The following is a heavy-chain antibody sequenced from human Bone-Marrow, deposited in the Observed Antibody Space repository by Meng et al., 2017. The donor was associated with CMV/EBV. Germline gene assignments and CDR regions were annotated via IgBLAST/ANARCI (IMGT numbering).Heavy chain of an antibody. Sequence: GESLKISCTASGFTFSTYDFHWVRQPTGKGLEWVSSIGTVGDTYPIGSVKGRFIISREDAKNSVYLQMNGLRDGDTGLYYCARARSPTHFDYWGQGELVNVHS. CDR2: IGTVGDT. V-gene: IGHV3-13*01. CDR3: ARARSPTHFDY. J-gene: IGHJ4*02. CDR1: GFTFSTYD.